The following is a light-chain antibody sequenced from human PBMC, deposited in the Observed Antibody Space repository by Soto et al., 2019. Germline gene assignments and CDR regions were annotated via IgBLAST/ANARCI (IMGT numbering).Light chain of an antibody. J-gene: IGLJ2*01. V-gene: IGLV2-11*01. CDR1: SSDVGVYNY. CDR3: CSYAGSYTWV. Sequence: QSALTQPRSVSGSPGQSVTSSCTGSSSDVGVYNYVSWYQQHPGKAPKLMIYEVSKRPSGVPDRFSGSKSGNTSSLTISWLQSDDGADDYCCSYAGSYTWVFGGGTKVTVL. CDR2: EVS.